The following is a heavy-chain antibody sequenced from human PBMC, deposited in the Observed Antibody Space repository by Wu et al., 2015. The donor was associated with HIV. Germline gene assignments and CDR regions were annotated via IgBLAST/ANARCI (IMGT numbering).Heavy chain of an antibody. Sequence: QVQLVQSGAEVKKPGASVKVSCKASGYIFSGHYINWVRQAPGQGLEWMGWINSDSGGTRYAQKFQGRVTMTRDTSISTAYMELSRLRSDDTAVYYCARDLAGIAAAGTGFDYWGQGTLVTVSS. D-gene: IGHD6-13*01. J-gene: IGHJ4*02. V-gene: IGHV1-2*02. CDR3: ARDLAGIAAAGTGFDY. CDR1: GYIFSGHY. CDR2: INSDSGGT.